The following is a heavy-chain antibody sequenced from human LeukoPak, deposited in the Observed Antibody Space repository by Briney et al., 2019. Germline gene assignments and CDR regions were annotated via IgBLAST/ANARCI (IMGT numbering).Heavy chain of an antibody. V-gene: IGHV1-18*04. Sequence: GASVKVSCKASGYTFTSYGISWVRQAPGQGLEWMGWISAYNGNTKYAQKLQGRVTMTTDTSTSTAYMELRSLRSDDTAVYYCARLPTIAAPAWTYQPFDPWGQGTLVTVSS. CDR1: GYTFTSYG. CDR3: ARLPTIAAPAWTYQPFDP. J-gene: IGHJ5*02. D-gene: IGHD6-13*01. CDR2: ISAYNGNT.